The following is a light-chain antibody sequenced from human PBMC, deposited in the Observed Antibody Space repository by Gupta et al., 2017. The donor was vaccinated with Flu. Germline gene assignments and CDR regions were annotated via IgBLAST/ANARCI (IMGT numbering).Light chain of an antibody. CDR3: QQHNSYPRIT. Sequence: DIQLTQSPSFLSASVGDRVSITCRASQGISSYLAWYQQKPGKAPKLLIYAASTLQSGVPSRFSGSGCGTEFTLTISSRQPEDFAAYYCQQHNSYPRITFGQGTQLEIK. J-gene: IGKJ5*01. CDR1: QGISSY. CDR2: AAS. V-gene: IGKV1-9*01.